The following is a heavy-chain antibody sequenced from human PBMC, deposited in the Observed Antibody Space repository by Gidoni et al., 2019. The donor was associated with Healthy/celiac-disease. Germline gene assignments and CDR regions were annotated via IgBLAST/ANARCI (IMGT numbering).Heavy chain of an antibody. CDR1: GGSISSGDYY. CDR2: ISYSGST. J-gene: IGHJ6*02. CDR3: ARWDYGGDYAFRPTPYGMDV. D-gene: IGHD4-17*01. Sequence: QVQLQESGPGLVKPSQTLSLTCTFSGGSISSGDYYWSWIRQPPGKGLEWIGYISYSGSTYYNPSLKSRVTISVDTSKNQFSLKLSSVTAADTAVYYCARWDYGGDYAFRPTPYGMDVWGQVTTVTVSS. V-gene: IGHV4-30-4*01.